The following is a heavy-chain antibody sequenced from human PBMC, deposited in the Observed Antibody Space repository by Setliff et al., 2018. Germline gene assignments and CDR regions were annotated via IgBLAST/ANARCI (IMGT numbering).Heavy chain of an antibody. Sequence: GASVKVSCKASGGTFSSYGISWVRQAPGQGLEWMVGTIPIFGTTDYAQKFRGRVTIITDESTSTAFMQLSSLRSEDTAVYYCVREGVDSRSSTDYRYYMDVWGKGTTVTVSS. CDR1: GGTFSSYG. CDR3: VREGVDSRSSTDYRYYMDV. D-gene: IGHD3-22*01. V-gene: IGHV1-69*05. CDR2: TIPIFGTT. J-gene: IGHJ6*03.